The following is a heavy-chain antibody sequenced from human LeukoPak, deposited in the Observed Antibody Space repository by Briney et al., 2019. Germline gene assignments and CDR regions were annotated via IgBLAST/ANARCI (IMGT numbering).Heavy chain of an antibody. CDR1: GGSISSGGYY. D-gene: IGHD2-2*01. Sequence: SETLSLTCTVSGGSISSGGYYWSWIRQHPGKGLEWIGYIYYSGSTYYNPSLKSRVTISVDTSKNQFSLKLSSVTAADTAVYYCARDMVPAAREHSAFDIWGQGTMVNVSS. CDR2: IYYSGST. V-gene: IGHV4-31*03. J-gene: IGHJ3*02. CDR3: ARDMVPAAREHSAFDI.